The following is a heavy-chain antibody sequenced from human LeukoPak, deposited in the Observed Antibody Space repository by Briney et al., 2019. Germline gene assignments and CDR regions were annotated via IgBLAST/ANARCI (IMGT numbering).Heavy chain of an antibody. CDR3: ATSYGDPYYYYGMDV. J-gene: IGHJ6*02. Sequence: GGSLRLSCAASGFTFSSYSMNWVRQAPGKGLEWVSYISSSSSTIYYADSVKGRFTISRDNAKNSLYLQMNSLRAEDTAVYYCATSYGDPYYYYGMDVWGQGATVTVSS. CDR1: GFTFSSYS. CDR2: ISSSSSTI. D-gene: IGHD4-17*01. V-gene: IGHV3-48*01.